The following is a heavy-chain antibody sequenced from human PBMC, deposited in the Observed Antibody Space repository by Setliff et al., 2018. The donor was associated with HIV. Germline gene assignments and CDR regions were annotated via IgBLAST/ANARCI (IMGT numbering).Heavy chain of an antibody. CDR2: INAGNGNT. V-gene: IGHV1-3*01. CDR1: GYTFSRYA. J-gene: IGHJ4*02. Sequence: ASVKVSCKASGYTFSRYAMHWVRQAPGQRLEWMGWINAGNGNTKYSQKFQGRVSIARDTSASTAYMELSSLRSEDTAVYYCARERDSNGYQFDYWGQGTLVTVSS. CDR3: ARERDSNGYQFDY. D-gene: IGHD3-22*01.